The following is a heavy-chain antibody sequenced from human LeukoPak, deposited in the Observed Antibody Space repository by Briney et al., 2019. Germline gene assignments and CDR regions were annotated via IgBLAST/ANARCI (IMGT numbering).Heavy chain of an antibody. Sequence: GGSLRLSCAASGFTFSSYAMHWVRQAPGKGLQWVAFISYDGNNIHYADSVKGRFTISRDNSKNTLYLQMNSRRLEDTAVFYCARDQPEHYLPSAYWGQGTLVTVSS. V-gene: IGHV3-30-3*01. D-gene: IGHD1-14*01. CDR2: ISYDGNNI. CDR1: GFTFSSYA. J-gene: IGHJ4*02. CDR3: ARDQPEHYLPSAY.